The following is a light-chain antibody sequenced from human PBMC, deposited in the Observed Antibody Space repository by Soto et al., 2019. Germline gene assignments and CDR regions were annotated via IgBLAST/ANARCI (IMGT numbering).Light chain of an antibody. V-gene: IGKV1-5*03. CDR1: QSVGYW. CDR2: KAS. J-gene: IGKJ2*01. Sequence: DVQMTQSPSTLSASVGDRVTITCRASQSVGYWLAWYQQKTGKAPNLLIYKASSLQSGVPSRFSGSGSGTEFTLTFSSLQPDDFSSYYCQQYFIYSPYTFVQGTKLEIK. CDR3: QQYFIYSPYT.